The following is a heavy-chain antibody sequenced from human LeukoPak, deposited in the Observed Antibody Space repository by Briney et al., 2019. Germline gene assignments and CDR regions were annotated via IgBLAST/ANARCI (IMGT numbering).Heavy chain of an antibody. CDR2: IRFDGNK. CDR3: ARGGFSSSSGNDY. J-gene: IGHJ4*02. Sequence: GGSLRLSCAASGFTFSSYSMNWVRQAPGKGLEWVSFIRFDGNKYYADSVQGRFTISRDNSKNTLYLQMNSLRAEDTAVYYCARGGFSSSSGNDYWGQGTLVTVSS. D-gene: IGHD6-6*01. V-gene: IGHV3-30*02. CDR1: GFTFSSYS.